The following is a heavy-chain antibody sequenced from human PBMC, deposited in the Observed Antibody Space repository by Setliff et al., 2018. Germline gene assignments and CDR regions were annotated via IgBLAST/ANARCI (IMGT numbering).Heavy chain of an antibody. CDR1: GFHFSDHA. Sequence: GGSLRLSCAASGFHFSDHAMHWVRQAPGKGLEWVAVISYGRGKEYYGDSVKCRFTISRDNFKNTLYLQMSSLRVEDTAVYYCAKDVGRGSGYYYYTDVWGKGTTVTVSS. CDR2: ISYGRGKE. CDR3: AKDVGRGSGYYYYTDV. D-gene: IGHD2-15*01. J-gene: IGHJ6*03. V-gene: IGHV3-30*18.